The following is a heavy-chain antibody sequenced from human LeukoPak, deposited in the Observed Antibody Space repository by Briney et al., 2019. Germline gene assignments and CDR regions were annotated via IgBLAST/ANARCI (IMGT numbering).Heavy chain of an antibody. CDR3: ARGNGDFIY. CDR1: GYTFTSYY. D-gene: IGHD4-17*01. CDR2: MNPDSGKT. V-gene: IGHV1-8*01. J-gene: IGHJ4*02. Sequence: GASVKVSCKASGYTFTSYYFSWVRQATGQGLEWMGWMNPDSGKTGYARKFQGRVTMTRNTSISTAYMELSSLRSEDTAVYYCARGNGDFIYWGQGTLVTVSS.